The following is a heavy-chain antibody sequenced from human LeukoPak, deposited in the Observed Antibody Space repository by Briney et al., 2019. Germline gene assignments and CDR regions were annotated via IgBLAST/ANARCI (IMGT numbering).Heavy chain of an antibody. V-gene: IGHV3-30*18. CDR2: ISYDGKTK. D-gene: IGHD2-2*01. CDR3: AKEKSSSNIDH. Sequence: PGGSLRLSCXASGFTFSXXXXXXXXQAPGXXXXWVAVISYDGKTKYYADSVKXRFTXSRDNSKNTLYLEMNSLRTEDTAVYHCAKEKSSSNIDHCGQGTLVTVSS. CDR1: GFTFSXXX. J-gene: IGHJ4*02.